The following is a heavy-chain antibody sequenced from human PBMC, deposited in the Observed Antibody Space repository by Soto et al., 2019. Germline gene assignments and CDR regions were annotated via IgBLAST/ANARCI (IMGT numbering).Heavy chain of an antibody. CDR2: MNPNSGNT. CDR3: ARVAPTGYSSGWQDY. J-gene: IGHJ4*02. D-gene: IGHD6-19*01. Sequence: QVQLVQSGAEVKKPGASVKVSCKASGYTFTSYDINWVRQATGQGLEWMGWMNPNSGNTGYAQKFQGRVTMTRNTSISTAYMELSSLRSEDTAESYCARVAPTGYSSGWQDYWGQGTLVTVSS. V-gene: IGHV1-8*01. CDR1: GYTFTSYD.